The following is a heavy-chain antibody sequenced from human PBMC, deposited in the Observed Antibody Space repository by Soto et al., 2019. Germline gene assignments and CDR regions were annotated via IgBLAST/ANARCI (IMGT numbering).Heavy chain of an antibody. Sequence: SETLSLTCTVSGGSVSSSSYSWGWIRQSPGKRLEWIGTIYYSENTYYNPSLRSRVTISVDTSNNQFSLRLRSVTAADTAVYYCATLPPRIVVSLLPIPTWGQGILVTVSS. CDR1: GGSVSSSSYS. CDR2: IYYSENT. V-gene: IGHV4-39*07. D-gene: IGHD2-21*01. J-gene: IGHJ5*02. CDR3: ATLPPRIVVSLLPIPT.